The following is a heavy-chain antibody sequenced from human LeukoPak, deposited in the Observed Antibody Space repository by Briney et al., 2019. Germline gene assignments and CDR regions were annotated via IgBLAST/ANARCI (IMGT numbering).Heavy chain of an antibody. J-gene: IGHJ6*02. CDR1: GFTFSSYA. D-gene: IGHD3-3*01. CDR2: IYSGGST. V-gene: IGHV3-66*01. Sequence: GGSLRLSCAASGFTFSSYAMSWVRQAPGKGLEWVSVIYSGGSTYYADSVKGRFTISRDNSKNTLYLQMNSLRAEDTAVYYCARDYDFWSGYYYYYGMDVWGQGTTVTVSS. CDR3: ARDYDFWSGYYYYYGMDV.